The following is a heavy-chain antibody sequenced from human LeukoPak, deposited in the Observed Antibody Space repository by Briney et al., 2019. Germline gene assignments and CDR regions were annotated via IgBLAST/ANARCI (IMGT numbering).Heavy chain of an antibody. J-gene: IGHJ4*02. CDR2: IGGSGGST. CDR3: AKDQGRSYWFEYYFDY. Sequence: GGSLRLSCAASGFTFSSYAMSWVRQAPGKGLEWVSAIGGSGGSTYYADSVKGRFTISRDNSKNTLYLQMNSLRAEDTAVYYCAKDQGRSYWFEYYFDYWGQGTLVTVSS. V-gene: IGHV3-23*01. CDR1: GFTFSSYA. D-gene: IGHD1-26*01.